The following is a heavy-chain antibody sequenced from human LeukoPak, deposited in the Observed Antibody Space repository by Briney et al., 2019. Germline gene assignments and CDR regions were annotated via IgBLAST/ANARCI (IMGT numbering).Heavy chain of an antibody. CDR2: IYADGYT. V-gene: IGHV3-53*04. CDR3: ARDRRGEKDFDV. Sequence: GGSLRLSCAASGIIFSNDYMSWVRQAPGKGLEWVSAIYADGYTRDAASVKGRFSISRHNSKNTVYLQMDNLRPEDTAVYYCARDRRGEKDFDVWGPGTMVTVSS. CDR1: GIIFSNDY. J-gene: IGHJ3*01.